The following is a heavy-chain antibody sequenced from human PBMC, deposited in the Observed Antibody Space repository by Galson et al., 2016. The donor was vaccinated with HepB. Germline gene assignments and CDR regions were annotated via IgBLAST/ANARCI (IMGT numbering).Heavy chain of an antibody. V-gene: IGHV1-46*01. CDR1: GYIFTDYY. CDR2: INPSGGST. J-gene: IGHJ5*02. Sequence: SVKVSCKASGYIFTDYYMHWVRQAPGQGLEWMGVINPSGGSTTYAQKFQGRVTMTRDTYTSTVYMELSSLRSADTAVYYCATDGDGLTSGDGFDPWGQGTLVTVSS. D-gene: IGHD3-10*01. CDR3: ATDGDGLTSGDGFDP.